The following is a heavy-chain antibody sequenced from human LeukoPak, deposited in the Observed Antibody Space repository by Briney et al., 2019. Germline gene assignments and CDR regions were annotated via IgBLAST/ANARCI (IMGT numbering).Heavy chain of an antibody. D-gene: IGHD2-15*01. V-gene: IGHV3-30*04. CDR1: GFTFSSYA. Sequence: GGSLRLSCAASGFTFSSYAMHWVRQAPGKGLEWVAVISYDGSNKYYADSVKGRFTISRDNSRNTLFLQMNSLRAEDTAVYYCATDRATQYFDYWGQGTLVSVSS. CDR3: ATDRATQYFDY. J-gene: IGHJ4*02. CDR2: ISYDGSNK.